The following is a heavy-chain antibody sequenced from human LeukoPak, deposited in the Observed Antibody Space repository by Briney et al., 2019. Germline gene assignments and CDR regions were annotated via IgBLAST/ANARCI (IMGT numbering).Heavy chain of an antibody. CDR1: GFTFSAYA. D-gene: IGHD4-17*01. CDR2: IRGGGGSA. J-gene: IGHJ3*02. CDR3: ARDPNGDYIGAFGM. V-gene: IGHV3-23*01. Sequence: GGSLRLSCTASGFTFSAYAMMWARQAPGKGPEWVSAIRGGGGSAFYADSVKGRFTISRDNSKYTLFLQMNSLRAEDTAVYYCARDPNGDYIGAFGMWGPGTMVTVSS.